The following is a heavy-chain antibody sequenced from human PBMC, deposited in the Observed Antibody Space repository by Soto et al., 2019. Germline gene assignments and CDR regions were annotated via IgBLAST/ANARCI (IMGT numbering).Heavy chain of an antibody. CDR1: GGSFSGYY. CDR2: IYHSGST. V-gene: IGHV4-34*01. Sequence: SETLSLTCAVYGGSFSGYYWSWIRQPPGKGLEWIGYIYHSGSTYYNPSLKSRVTISVDRSKNQFSLKLSSVTAADTAVYYCARGYYYGSGHNWFDPWGQGTLVTVSS. D-gene: IGHD3-10*01. J-gene: IGHJ5*02. CDR3: ARGYYYGSGHNWFDP.